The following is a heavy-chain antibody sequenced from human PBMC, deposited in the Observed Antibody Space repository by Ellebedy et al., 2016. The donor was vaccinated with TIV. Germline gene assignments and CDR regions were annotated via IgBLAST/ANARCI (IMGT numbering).Heavy chain of an antibody. J-gene: IGHJ5*02. CDR1: GFTFSSYA. Sequence: GESLKISXAASGFTFSSYAMSWVRQAPGKGLEWVSAISGSGGSTYYADSVKGRFTISRDNSKNTLYLQMNSLRAEDTAVYYCAKDRCSGGSCYEGVWFDPWGQGTLVTVSS. CDR3: AKDRCSGGSCYEGVWFDP. CDR2: ISGSGGST. V-gene: IGHV3-23*01. D-gene: IGHD2-15*01.